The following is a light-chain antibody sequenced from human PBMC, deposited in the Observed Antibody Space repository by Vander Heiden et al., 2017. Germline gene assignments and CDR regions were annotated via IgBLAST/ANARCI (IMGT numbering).Light chain of an antibody. Sequence: DIQLTQSPSSVSASGGDRVAIACRASHAISSWEALYQHKPGKATKLLIYTASTLQSGVPSRFSGSGSGTEFTLTISSLQPEDFATYFCQQAHSTPLTFGAGTKVEIK. V-gene: IGKV1-12*01. CDR3: QQAHSTPLT. CDR2: TAS. J-gene: IGKJ4*01. CDR1: HAISSW.